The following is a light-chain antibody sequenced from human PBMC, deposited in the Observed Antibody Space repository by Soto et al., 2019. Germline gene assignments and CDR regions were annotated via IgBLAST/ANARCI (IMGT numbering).Light chain of an antibody. Sequence: TLSVSPGEGATLSCRASQNVDSNLAWFQQKPGQAPRLLIYGASTRATDIPARFSGSGSGTEFTLTISSLQSEDFAVYYCQHYTQWSLTFGGGTKVDIK. CDR1: QNVDSN. CDR3: QHYTQWSLT. CDR2: GAS. J-gene: IGKJ4*01. V-gene: IGKV3-15*01.